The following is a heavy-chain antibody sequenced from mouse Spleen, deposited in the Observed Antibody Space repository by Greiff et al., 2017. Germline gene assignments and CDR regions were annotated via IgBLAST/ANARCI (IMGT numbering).Heavy chain of an antibody. J-gene: IGHJ1*03. CDR3: ASPGSSYGYFDV. V-gene: IGHV1-55*01. CDR1: GYTFTSYW. Sequence: QVQLKQPGAELVKPGASVKMSCKASGYTFTSYWITWVKQRPGQGLEWIGDIYPGSGSTNYNEKFKSKATLTVDTSSSTAYMQLSSLTSEDSAVYYCASPGSSYGYFDVWGTGTTVTVSS. CDR2: IYPGSGST. D-gene: IGHD1-1*01.